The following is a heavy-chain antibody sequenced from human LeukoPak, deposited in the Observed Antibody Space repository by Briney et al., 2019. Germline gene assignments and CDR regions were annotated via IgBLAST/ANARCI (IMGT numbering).Heavy chain of an antibody. D-gene: IGHD3-22*01. CDR3: ARARTYYYDSSGYSFDY. V-gene: IGHV3-30-3*01. CDR2: ISYDGSNK. Sequence: PSETLSLTCAVYGGSFSGYYWSWIRQPPGKGLEWVAVISYDGSNKYYADSVKGRFTISRDNSKNTLYLQMNSLRAEDTAVYYCARARTYYYDSSGYSFDYWGQGTLVTVSS. J-gene: IGHJ4*02. CDR1: GGSFSGYY.